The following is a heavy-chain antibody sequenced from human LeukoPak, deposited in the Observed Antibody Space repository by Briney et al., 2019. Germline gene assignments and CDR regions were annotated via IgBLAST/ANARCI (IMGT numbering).Heavy chain of an antibody. J-gene: IGHJ4*02. V-gene: IGHV3-48*01. CDR3: ARRWELQY. CDR1: GFTFSSYS. Sequence: GGSLRLSCAASGFTFSSYSVNWVRQAPGKGLEWVSYISSSSTIYYTDSVKGRFTISRDNAKNSLYLQMNRLRAEDTAVYYCARRWELQYWGQGTLVTVSS. D-gene: IGHD1-26*01. CDR2: ISSSSTI.